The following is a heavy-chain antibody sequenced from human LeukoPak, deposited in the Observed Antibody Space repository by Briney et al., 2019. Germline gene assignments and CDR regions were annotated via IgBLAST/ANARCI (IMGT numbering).Heavy chain of an antibody. CDR3: ASALYFHLWSGYYTPDHYYYGMDG. CDR1: VGSISSHY. D-gene: IGHD3-3*01. J-gene: IGHJ6*02. Sequence: PSETLSLTCTVSVGSISSHYWSWIRQPPGKGLEWIGYIYYSGSTNSNPSLKNRVTISIDTSKNQFSLKLSSVTAADTAMYYCASALYFHLWSGYYTPDHYYYGMDGWGQGITVTVSS. CDR2: IYYSGST. V-gene: IGHV4-59*11.